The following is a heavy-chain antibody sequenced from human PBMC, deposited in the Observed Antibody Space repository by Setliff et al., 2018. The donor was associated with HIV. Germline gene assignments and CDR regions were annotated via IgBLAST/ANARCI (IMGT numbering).Heavy chain of an antibody. V-gene: IGHV1-8*02. Sequence: ASVKVSCKASGYTFSTYDINWVRQATGQGLEWMGWMNPNSGNTGSADKFQGRVSMTRNTSINTAYMELSSLRSEDTAMYYCARDGHYDNSGAGTYGLDVWGQGTTVT. CDR1: GYTFSTYD. D-gene: IGHD3-22*01. J-gene: IGHJ6*02. CDR2: MNPNSGNT. CDR3: ARDGHYDNSGAGTYGLDV.